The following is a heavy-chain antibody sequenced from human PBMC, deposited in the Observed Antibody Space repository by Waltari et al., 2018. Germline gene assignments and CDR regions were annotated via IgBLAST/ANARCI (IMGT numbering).Heavy chain of an antibody. CDR1: GGSFSGYY. D-gene: IGHD3-10*01. V-gene: IGHV4-34*01. Sequence: QVQLQQWGAGLLKPSETLSLTCAVYGGSFSGYYWSWIRQPPGTGLEWIGEINHSGSTNYNPSLKSRFTISVDTSKNQFSLKLSSVTAADTAVYYCARGTPYYYGSGSYYPFIDYWGQGTLVTVSS. J-gene: IGHJ4*02. CDR2: INHSGST. CDR3: ARGTPYYYGSGSYYPFIDY.